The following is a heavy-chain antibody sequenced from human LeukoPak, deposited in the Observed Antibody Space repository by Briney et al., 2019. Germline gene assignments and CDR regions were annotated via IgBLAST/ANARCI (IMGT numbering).Heavy chain of an antibody. J-gene: IGHJ4*02. Sequence: SQTLSLTCTVSGDSISSGDFYWSWIRQPPGRGLEWVGYIYYSESTYYNPSLKSRVVISVDTSKNQFSLKLSSVTAADTAVYYCARGIQLWLVVWGQGTLVTVSS. CDR2: IYYSEST. V-gene: IGHV4-30-4*01. CDR3: ARGIQLWLVV. CDR1: GDSISSGDFY. D-gene: IGHD5-18*01.